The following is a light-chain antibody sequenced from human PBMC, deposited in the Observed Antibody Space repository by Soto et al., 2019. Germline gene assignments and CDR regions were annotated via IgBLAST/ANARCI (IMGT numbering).Light chain of an antibody. V-gene: IGKV3-15*01. CDR1: QSISTN. CDR3: QQFHAWPPYT. CDR2: SAS. J-gene: IGKJ2*01. Sequence: DIVMTQSPATVSVSPGERATIFCRASQSISTNLAWYQQKHGQPPTLLIYSASTRAAGVPARFSGSGSETEFTITINSLQSEDVAVYYCQQFHAWPPYTFGQGTKVEVK.